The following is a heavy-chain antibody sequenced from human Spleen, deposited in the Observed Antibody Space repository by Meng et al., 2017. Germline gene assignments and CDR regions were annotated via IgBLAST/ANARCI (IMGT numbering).Heavy chain of an antibody. CDR3: ARDAKVRARGDYYYYGLDV. Sequence: ASVKVSCKASGYTFTSYAMHWVRQAPGQGLEWMGWLNAGNGDTRYSQKFQGRVTITRDTFASAAYMELTSLRSEDTAAYYCARDAKVRARGDYYYYGLDVWGQGTTVTVSS. D-gene: IGHD4-17*01. CDR2: LNAGNGDT. J-gene: IGHJ6*02. V-gene: IGHV1-3*01. CDR1: GYTFTSYA.